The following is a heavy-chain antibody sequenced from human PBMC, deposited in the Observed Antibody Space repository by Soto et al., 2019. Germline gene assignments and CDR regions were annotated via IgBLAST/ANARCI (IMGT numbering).Heavy chain of an antibody. D-gene: IGHD3-22*01. CDR1: GFTFSSYA. V-gene: IGHV3-23*01. J-gene: IGHJ4*02. Sequence: XGSLKLSCAASGFTFSSYAMSWVRQAPGKGLEWVSAISGSGGSTYYADSVKGRFTISRDNSKNTLYLQMNSLRAEDTAVYYCAKDDYYDSSGYHYWGQGTLVTVSS. CDR3: AKDDYYDSSGYHY. CDR2: ISGSGGST.